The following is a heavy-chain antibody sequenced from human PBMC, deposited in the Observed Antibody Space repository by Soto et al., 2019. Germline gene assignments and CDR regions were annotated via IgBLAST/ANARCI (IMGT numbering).Heavy chain of an antibody. CDR2: INHSGST. D-gene: IGHD1-1*01. CDR1: GGSFSGYY. J-gene: IGHJ4*02. CDR3: ARVLERRLIDY. Sequence: SETLSLTCAVYGGSFSGYYWSWIRKTPGKGLEWIGEINHSGSTNYNPSLKSRVTISVDTSKNQFSLKLSSVTAADTAVYYCARVLERRLIDYWGQGTLVTVSS. V-gene: IGHV4-34*01.